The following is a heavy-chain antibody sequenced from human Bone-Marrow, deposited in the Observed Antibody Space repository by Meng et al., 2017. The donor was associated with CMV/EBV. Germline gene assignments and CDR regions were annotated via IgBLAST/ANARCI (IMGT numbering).Heavy chain of an antibody. V-gene: IGHV1-69*05. CDR2: FIPIFGTA. D-gene: IGHD2-2*01. J-gene: IGHJ6*02. Sequence: SVKVSCKASGTTFSSNAISWVRQAPGQGLEWMGGFIPIFGTATYAQKFQGRVTITRDESTSTAYMELSSLRSEDTAVYYCARGGLDCSSTSCPPENWDLDYYYGMDVWGQGTTVTVSS. CDR1: GTTFSSNA. CDR3: ARGGLDCSSTSCPPENWDLDYYYGMDV.